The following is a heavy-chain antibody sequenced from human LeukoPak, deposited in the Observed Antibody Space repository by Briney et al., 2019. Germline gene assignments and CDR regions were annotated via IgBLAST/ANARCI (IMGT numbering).Heavy chain of an antibody. Sequence: GGSLRLSCAASGFASSSYAMHWVRQAPGKGLEWVSSITSSSRYIYYADSVKGRFTISRDNAKNSLYLQMNSLRAEDTAVYYCARDPGYCSSTSCYSYYFDCWGQGTLVTVSS. CDR2: ITSSSRYI. D-gene: IGHD2-2*01. CDR3: ARDPGYCSSTSCYSYYFDC. CDR1: GFASSSYA. J-gene: IGHJ4*02. V-gene: IGHV3-21*01.